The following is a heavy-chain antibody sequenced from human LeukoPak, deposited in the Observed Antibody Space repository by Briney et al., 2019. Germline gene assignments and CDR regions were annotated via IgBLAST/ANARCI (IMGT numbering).Heavy chain of an antibody. CDR2: IYYSGST. V-gene: IGHV4-31*02. CDR3: ARHILGYLYFDY. Sequence: SETLSLTCTVSGGSISSGGYYWSWIRQHPGKGLEWIGYIYYSGSTNYNPSLKSRVTISVDTSKNQFSLKLSSVTAADTAVYYCARHILGYLYFDYWGQGTLVTVSS. D-gene: IGHD3-22*01. J-gene: IGHJ4*02. CDR1: GGSISSGGYY.